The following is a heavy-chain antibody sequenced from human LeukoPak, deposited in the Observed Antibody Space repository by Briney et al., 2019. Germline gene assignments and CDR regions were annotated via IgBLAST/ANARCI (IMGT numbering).Heavy chain of an antibody. V-gene: IGHV3-66*04. D-gene: IGHD3-22*01. CDR3: ARHYYDSSGYYWYFDY. CDR2: IYSGGST. Sequence: GGSPRLSCAASGFTVSSNYMSWVRQAPGKGLEWVSVIYSGGSTYYADSVKGRFTISRDNSKNTLYLQMNSLRAEDTAVYYCARHYYDSSGYYWYFDYWGQGTLVTVSS. CDR1: GFTVSSNY. J-gene: IGHJ4*02.